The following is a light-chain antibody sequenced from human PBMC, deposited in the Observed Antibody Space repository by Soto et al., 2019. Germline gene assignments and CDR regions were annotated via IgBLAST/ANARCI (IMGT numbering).Light chain of an antibody. J-gene: IGLJ1*01. Sequence: QSALTQPPSVSGSPGQSVTISCTGTTSDVGTYNRVSWYQQPPGKAPKLMIYEVTNRPSGVSNRFSGSKSVNTASLTISGLQPEDEADYYCSSYTSSSTPDVFGTGTKATVL. CDR2: EVT. V-gene: IGLV2-18*02. CDR3: SSYTSSSTPDV. CDR1: TSDVGTYNR.